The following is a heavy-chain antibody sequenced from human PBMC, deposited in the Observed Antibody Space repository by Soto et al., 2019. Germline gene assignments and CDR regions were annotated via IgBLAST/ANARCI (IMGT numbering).Heavy chain of an antibody. D-gene: IGHD1-26*01. J-gene: IGHJ4*02. CDR2: IYSDGTA. Sequence: EVQLVESGGGLVQPGRSLRFSCAVSGVTVSSNYMNWVRQAPGKGLEWVSVIYSDGTAYYSDSVRGRFTISRDNSKNTLYLQMNSLRAEDTAVYYCAREYRLVGARAGVDYWGQGTLVTVSS. CDR3: AREYRLVGARAGVDY. V-gene: IGHV3-66*01. CDR1: GVTVSSNY.